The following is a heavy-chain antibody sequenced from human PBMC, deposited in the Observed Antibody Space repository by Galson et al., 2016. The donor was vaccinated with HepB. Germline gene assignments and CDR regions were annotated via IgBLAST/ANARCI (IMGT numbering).Heavy chain of an antibody. CDR3: ARVHSSWYYFDS. CDR1: GFTFSQYW. J-gene: IGHJ4*02. V-gene: IGHV3-7*01. Sequence: SLRLSCAVSGFTFSQYWMSWVRQAPGKGLEWVANIKQGGSENYYVGSVKGRFTISRDNTKSSLYLQMDSLRVEHTAVSYCARVHSSWYYFDSWGRGTLVTVSS. CDR2: IKQGGSEN.